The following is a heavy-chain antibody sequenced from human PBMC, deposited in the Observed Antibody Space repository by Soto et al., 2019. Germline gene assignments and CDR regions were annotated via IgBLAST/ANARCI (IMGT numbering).Heavy chain of an antibody. CDR3: ARDVGYYDFWSGLALFDY. V-gene: IGHV1-18*01. CDR1: GYTFTSYG. D-gene: IGHD3-3*01. J-gene: IGHJ4*02. CDR2: ISAYNGNT. Sequence: QVQLVQSGAEVKKPGASVKVSCKASGYTFTSYGISWVRQAPGQGLEWMGWISAYNGNTNYAQKLQGRVTMTTDTSTITAYMELRSLRSDATAVYYCARDVGYYDFWSGLALFDYWGQGTLVTVSS.